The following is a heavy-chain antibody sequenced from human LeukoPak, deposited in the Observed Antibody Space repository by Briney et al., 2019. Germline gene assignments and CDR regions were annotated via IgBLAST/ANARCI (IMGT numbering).Heavy chain of an antibody. Sequence: GGSLRLSCAASGFTFDDYAMHWVRQAPGKGLEWVSGISWNSGSIGYADSVKGRFTISRDNAKNSLYLQMNSLRAEDTAVYYCARDHVDGAARPEEDYWGQGTLVTVSS. CDR2: ISWNSGSI. CDR1: GFTFDDYA. J-gene: IGHJ4*02. V-gene: IGHV3-9*01. CDR3: ARDHVDGAARPEEDY. D-gene: IGHD3-10*01.